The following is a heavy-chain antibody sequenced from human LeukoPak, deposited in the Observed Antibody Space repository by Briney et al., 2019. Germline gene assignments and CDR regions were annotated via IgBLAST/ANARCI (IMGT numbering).Heavy chain of an antibody. CDR3: EVSGGFDY. CDR2: IYYSGST. J-gene: IGHJ4*02. CDR1: GGSISSYY. D-gene: IGHD2-15*01. Sequence: PSETLSLTCTVSGGSISSYYWSWIRQPPGKGLEWIGYIYYSGSTNYNPSLKSRVTISVDTSKNQFSLKLSSVTAADTAVYYCEVSGGFDYWGQGTLVTVSS. V-gene: IGHV4-59*01.